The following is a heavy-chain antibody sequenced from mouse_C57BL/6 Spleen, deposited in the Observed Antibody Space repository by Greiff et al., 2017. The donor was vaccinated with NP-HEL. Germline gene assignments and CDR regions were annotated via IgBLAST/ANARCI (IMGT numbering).Heavy chain of an antibody. Sequence: QVQLQQSGPGLVQPSQSLSITCTVSGFSLTSYGVHWVRQSPGKGLEWLGVIWSGGSTDYNAAFISRLSISKDNSKSQVIFKMNSLQADDTAIYYCARNPPDYYGNYFDYWGKGTTLTVSS. V-gene: IGHV2-2*01. J-gene: IGHJ2*01. D-gene: IGHD1-1*01. CDR3: ARNPPDYYGNYFDY. CDR1: GFSLTSYG. CDR2: IWSGGST.